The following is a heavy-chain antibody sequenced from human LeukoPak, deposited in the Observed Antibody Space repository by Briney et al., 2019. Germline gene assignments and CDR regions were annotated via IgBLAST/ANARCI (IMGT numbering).Heavy chain of an antibody. J-gene: IGHJ4*02. CDR3: ARRIAAGDFDY. CDR1: GGSISSSNW. V-gene: IGHV4-4*02. D-gene: IGHD6-13*01. CDR2: LYHGGST. Sequence: PSGSLSLTCAVSGGSISSSNWWSWVRPPPGKGLEWIGELYHGGSTNYNPSLKSRVTISVDKSKNQFSLKLSSVTAADTAVYYCARRIAAGDFDYWGQGTLVTVSS.